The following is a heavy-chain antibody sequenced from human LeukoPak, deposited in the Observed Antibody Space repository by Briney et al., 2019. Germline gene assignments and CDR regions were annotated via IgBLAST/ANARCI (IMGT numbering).Heavy chain of an antibody. D-gene: IGHD3-3*01. CDR1: GGSISSSSYY. CDR2: IYYSGST. Sequence: SETLSLTCTVSGGSISSSSYYWGWIRQPPGKGLEWIGSIYYSGSTYYNPSLKSRVTISVDTSKNQFSLKLSSVTAADTAVYYCARGRTEWPNLNWFDPWGQGTLVTVSS. J-gene: IGHJ5*02. CDR3: ARGRTEWPNLNWFDP. V-gene: IGHV4-39*01.